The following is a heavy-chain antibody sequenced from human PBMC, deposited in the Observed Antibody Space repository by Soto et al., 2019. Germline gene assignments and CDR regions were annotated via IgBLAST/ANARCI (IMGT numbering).Heavy chain of an antibody. CDR1: GGTFCSYA. CDR2: IIPVFGTA. J-gene: IGHJ4*02. D-gene: IGHD3-16*01. Sequence: ASVKFSCKASGGTFCSYAISWVRQAPGQGLESMGGIIPVFGTANYAEKFQGRVTITADESTRTAYMELSSLRSEDTAVYCCARGYYDYVWGRDYYFDYWGQGTLVTV. V-gene: IGHV1-69*13. CDR3: ARGYYDYVWGRDYYFDY.